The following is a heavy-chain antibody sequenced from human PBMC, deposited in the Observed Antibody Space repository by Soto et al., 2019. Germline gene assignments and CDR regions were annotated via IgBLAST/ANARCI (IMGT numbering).Heavy chain of an antibody. V-gene: IGHV3-30*04. J-gene: IGHJ4*02. D-gene: IGHD6-13*01. CDR2: ISSDGNHN. Sequence: QVQLVESGGGVVQPGRSLRLSCAGSGFTFSHHPLRWVRQAPGKGLEWMAVISSDGNHNYYADSVKGRLTVSRDNSKNTLYLQMNSLRGEDTAAYYCAREEQLGNGLDCWGQGALVTVSS. CDR3: AREEQLGNGLDC. CDR1: GFTFSHHP.